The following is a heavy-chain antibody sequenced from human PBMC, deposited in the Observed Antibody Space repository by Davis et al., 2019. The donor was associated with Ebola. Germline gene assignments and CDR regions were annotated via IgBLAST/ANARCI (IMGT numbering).Heavy chain of an antibody. J-gene: IGHJ4*02. Sequence: AASVTVSCKASVYIFSNYDINWVRQARGQGLEWMGWMNPYSGNTGYVEKFKGRVTMTGNPSINTAYMDLSSLTTDDTAVYYCTRGYSPKCRTGDCVNDFWGQGTLVTVSS. D-gene: IGHD2-21*02. CDR1: VYIFSNYD. CDR3: TRGYSPKCRTGDCVNDF. CDR2: MNPYSGNT. V-gene: IGHV1-8*01.